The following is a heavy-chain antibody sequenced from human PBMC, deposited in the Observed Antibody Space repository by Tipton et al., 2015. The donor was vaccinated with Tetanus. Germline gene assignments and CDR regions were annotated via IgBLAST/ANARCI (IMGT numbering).Heavy chain of an antibody. J-gene: IGHJ6*04. Sequence: SLRLSCAASGFTFSRSWMTWVRQAPGNRLEWVAAISGSRLTPYYADSVKGRFTISRDNSKNTLSLQLNSLRADDTAIYYCAKGALGVLNLWGKGTTVIVSS. D-gene: IGHD1-14*01. CDR1: GFTFSRSW. V-gene: IGHV3-23*01. CDR2: ISGSRLTP. CDR3: AKGALGVLNL.